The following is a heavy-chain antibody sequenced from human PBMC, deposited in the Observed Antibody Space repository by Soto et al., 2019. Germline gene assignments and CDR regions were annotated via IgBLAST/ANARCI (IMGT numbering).Heavy chain of an antibody. CDR2: TGNKAYSYTT. V-gene: IGHV3-72*01. Sequence: PGGSLRLSCAASGFIFSDYYFDWVRQAPGKGLEWVGRTGNKAYSYTTEYAASVKGRFTISRDASKNSLYLQMNSLRTEDTAVYYCASDYSGYYGFDIWGQGTMVTVSS. D-gene: IGHD3-22*01. J-gene: IGHJ3*02. CDR3: ASDYSGYYGFDI. CDR1: GFIFSDYY.